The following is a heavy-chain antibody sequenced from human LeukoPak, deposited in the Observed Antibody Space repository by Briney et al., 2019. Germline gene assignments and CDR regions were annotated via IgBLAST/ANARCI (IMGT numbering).Heavy chain of an antibody. V-gene: IGHV4-31*11. CDR3: DSDEISRYGSGSYLVYYAREV. CDR1: RGFIRTGGYY. Sequence: SQTLSLTCDVSRGFIRTGGYYLIWIRQHPGKGLEWIGYISNSGNTYYNPSLESRLTISVDTSNNQFSLKLTSVTVADTPVYYCDSDEISRYGSGSYLVYYAREVGGQGTTVTVS. CDR2: ISNSGNT. D-gene: IGHD3-10*01. J-gene: IGHJ6*02.